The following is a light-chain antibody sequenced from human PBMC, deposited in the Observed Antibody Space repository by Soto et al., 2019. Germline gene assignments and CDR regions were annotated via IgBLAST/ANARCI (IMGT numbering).Light chain of an antibody. V-gene: IGKV3-20*01. Sequence: EIVLTQSPCTLSLSPGERATLSCRASQSVSSSYLAWYQQKPGQAPRLLIYGASNRATGIPDRFSGSGSGTDFTLTISRLEPEDFAVYYCQQYGSSPGTFGQGTKVDIK. CDR1: QSVSSSY. CDR2: GAS. J-gene: IGKJ1*01. CDR3: QQYGSSPGT.